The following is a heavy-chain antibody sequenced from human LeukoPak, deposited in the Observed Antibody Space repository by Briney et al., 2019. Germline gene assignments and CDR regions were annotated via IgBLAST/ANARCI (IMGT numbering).Heavy chain of an antibody. Sequence: GGSLRLSCAASGFTLSSYGMHWVLQAPGKGLEWVAVIWYDGSNKYYADSVKGRFTISRDNSKNTLYLQMNSLRAEDTAVYYCARDIAAALDYWGQGTLVTVSS. V-gene: IGHV3-33*01. J-gene: IGHJ4*02. CDR1: GFTLSSYG. D-gene: IGHD6-13*01. CDR3: ARDIAAALDY. CDR2: IWYDGSNK.